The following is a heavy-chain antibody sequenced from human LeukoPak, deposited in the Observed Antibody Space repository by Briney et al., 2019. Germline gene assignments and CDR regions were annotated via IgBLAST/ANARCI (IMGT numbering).Heavy chain of an antibody. Sequence: KPSETLSLTCSVSDGSISNYYWSWIRQPPGKGLEWIGYIYYSGSTNYNPSLKSRVTISVDTSKSQFSLKVGSVTAADTAVYYCARGGNWFDYWGQGTRVTVSS. CDR3: ARGGNWFDY. V-gene: IGHV4-59*01. D-gene: IGHD4-23*01. J-gene: IGHJ4*02. CDR1: DGSISNYY. CDR2: IYYSGST.